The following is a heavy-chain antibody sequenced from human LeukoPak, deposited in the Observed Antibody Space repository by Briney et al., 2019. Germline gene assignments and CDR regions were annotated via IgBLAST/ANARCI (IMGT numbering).Heavy chain of an antibody. CDR1: GYTFTSYD. CDR3: ARASRVTMVRGVIENYYYYGMDV. D-gene: IGHD3-10*01. CDR2: MNPNSGNT. V-gene: IGHV1-8*01. Sequence: ASVKVSCKASGYTFTSYDINWVRQATGQGLEWMEWMNPNSGNTGYAQKFQDRVTMTRNTSISTAYMELSSLRSEDTAGYYCARASRVTMVRGVIENYYYYGMDVWGQGTTVTVSS. J-gene: IGHJ6*02.